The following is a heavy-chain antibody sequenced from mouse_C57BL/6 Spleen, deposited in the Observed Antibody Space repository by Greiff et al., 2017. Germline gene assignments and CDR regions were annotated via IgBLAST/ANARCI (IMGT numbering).Heavy chain of an antibody. CDR3: ARSLLRRVPYDV. V-gene: IGHV7-3*01. J-gene: IGHJ1*03. D-gene: IGHD1-1*01. CDR2: IRNKANGYTT. Sequence: DVMLVESGGGLVQPGGSLSLSCAASGFTFTDYYMSWVRQPPGKALEWLGFIRNKANGYTTEYSASVKGRFTISRDNSQSILYLQMNALGAEDSATYYCARSLLRRVPYDVWGTGTTVTVSS. CDR1: GFTFTDYY.